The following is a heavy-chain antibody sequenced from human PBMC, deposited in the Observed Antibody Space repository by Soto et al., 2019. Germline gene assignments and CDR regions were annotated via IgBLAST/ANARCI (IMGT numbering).Heavy chain of an antibody. CDR1: GFTFSSYS. CDR2: ISSSSSYI. Sequence: GGSLRLSCAASGFTFSSYSMNWVRQAPGKGLEWVSSISSSSSYIYYADSVKGRFTISRDNAKNSLYLQMNSLGAEDTAVYYCASASRGYYYGMDVWGQGTTVTVS. J-gene: IGHJ6*02. V-gene: IGHV3-21*01. CDR3: ASASRGYYYGMDV.